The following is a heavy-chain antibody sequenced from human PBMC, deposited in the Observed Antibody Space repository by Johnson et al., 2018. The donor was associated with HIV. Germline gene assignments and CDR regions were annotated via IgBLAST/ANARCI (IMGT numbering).Heavy chain of an antibody. D-gene: IGHD3-10*01. V-gene: IGHV3-11*04. CDR1: GFTFDDYG. CDR3: ARERATLWFRASGAAFDI. CDR2: CSSSGTNI. Sequence: QVQLVESGGGLVKPGGSLRVSCAASGFTFDDYGMSWVRQAPGKGLEWVSYCSSSGTNIYYADSVKGRFTIFRDNAKNALYLQMNRRRDEDTAVYYCARERATLWFRASGAAFDIWGQGTMVTVSS. J-gene: IGHJ3*02.